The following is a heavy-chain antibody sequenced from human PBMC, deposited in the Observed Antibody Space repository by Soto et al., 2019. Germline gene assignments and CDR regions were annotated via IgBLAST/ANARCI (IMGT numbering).Heavy chain of an antibody. CDR3: ARHNYGSGSTYFDY. CDR2: IYYSGST. Sequence: SETLSLTCTVAGGSISGYYWVWIRQPPGKGLEWIGYIYYSGSTNYNPSPKSRVTISVDTSKNQFSLKLNSMTAADTAVYYCARHNYGSGSTYFDYWGQGTLVTVSS. CDR1: GGSISGYY. J-gene: IGHJ4*02. V-gene: IGHV4-59*08. D-gene: IGHD3-10*01.